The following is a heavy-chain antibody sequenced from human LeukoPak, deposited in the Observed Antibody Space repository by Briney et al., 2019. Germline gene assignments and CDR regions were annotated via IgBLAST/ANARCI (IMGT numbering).Heavy chain of an antibody. V-gene: IGHV1-18*01. D-gene: IGHD3-22*01. Sequence: ASVKVSCKASGYTFTSYGISWVRQAPGQGLEWMGWISAYNGNTNYAQKLQGRVTMTTDTSTSTAYMEPRSLRSDDTAVYYCARDGHRTYYYDTSTYRFDYWGQGTLVTVSS. CDR1: GYTFTSYG. J-gene: IGHJ4*02. CDR3: ARDGHRTYYYDTSTYRFDY. CDR2: ISAYNGNT.